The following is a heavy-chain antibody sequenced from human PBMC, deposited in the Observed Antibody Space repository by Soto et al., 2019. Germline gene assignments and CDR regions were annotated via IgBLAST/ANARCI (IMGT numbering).Heavy chain of an antibody. CDR3: ATHPTPKVGATDSAEYFQH. D-gene: IGHD1-26*01. V-gene: IGHV1-24*01. CDR2: FDPEDGET. Sequence: ASVKVSCKVSGYTLTELSMHWVRQAPGKGLEWMGGFDPEDGETIYAQKFQGRVTMTEDTSTDTAYMELSSLRSEDTAVYYCATHPTPKVGATDSAEYFQHWGQGTLVTVSS. CDR1: GYTLTELS. J-gene: IGHJ1*01.